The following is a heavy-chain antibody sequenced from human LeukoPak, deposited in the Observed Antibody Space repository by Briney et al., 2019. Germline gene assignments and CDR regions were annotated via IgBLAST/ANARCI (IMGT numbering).Heavy chain of an antibody. CDR2: IYYSGST. CDR3: ARDGVYDYVWGSYRSPPDAFDI. D-gene: IGHD3-16*02. CDR1: GGSVSSGSYY. J-gene: IGHJ3*02. Sequence: SETLSLTCTVSGGSVSSGSYYWSWIRQPPGKGLEWIGYIYYSGSTNYNPSLKSRVTISVDTSKSQFSLKLSSVTAADTAVYYCARDGVYDYVWGSYRSPPDAFDIWGQGTMVTVSS. V-gene: IGHV4-61*01.